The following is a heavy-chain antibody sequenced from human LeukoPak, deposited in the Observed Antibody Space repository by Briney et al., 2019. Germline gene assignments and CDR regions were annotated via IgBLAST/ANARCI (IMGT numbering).Heavy chain of an antibody. D-gene: IGHD1-26*01. V-gene: IGHV1-69*13. Sequence: GASVKVSCKASGGTFSSYAISWVRQAPGQGLEWMGGIIPIFGTANYAQKFQGRVTITADESTSTAYMELSSLRSEDTAVYYCARDAFLQGDASGSYGPDDAFDIWGQGTMVTVSS. CDR2: IIPIFGTA. J-gene: IGHJ3*02. CDR1: GGTFSSYA. CDR3: ARDAFLQGDASGSYGPDDAFDI.